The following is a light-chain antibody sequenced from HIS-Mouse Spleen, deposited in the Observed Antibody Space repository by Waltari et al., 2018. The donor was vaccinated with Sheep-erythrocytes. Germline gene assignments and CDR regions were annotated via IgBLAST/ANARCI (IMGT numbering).Light chain of an antibody. J-gene: IGLJ3*02. V-gene: IGLV2-23*01. Sequence: QSALTQPASVSGSPGQSITISCTGTSSDVGSYNLVPWYQQHPGKAPKLMSYEGSKRPSGVSNLFAGSMSGNTASLTISGLQAEDEADYYCCSYAGSSTWVFGGGTKLTVL. CDR3: CSYAGSSTWV. CDR1: SSDVGSYNL. CDR2: EGS.